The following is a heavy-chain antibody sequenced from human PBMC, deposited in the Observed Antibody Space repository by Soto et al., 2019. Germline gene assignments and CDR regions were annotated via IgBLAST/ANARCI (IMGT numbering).Heavy chain of an antibody. D-gene: IGHD6-19*01. Sequence: SETLSVTCIVSGGSISDYYWSWIGQPPGTGLEWIGYIYYSGSTDYNPSLSSRVTMSVDTSKNQFSLKLSSVTAADTAVYYCARACGSGCRGPLHAFDIWGQGTMVTVSS. J-gene: IGHJ3*02. CDR2: IYYSGST. CDR1: GGSISDYY. CDR3: ARACGSGCRGPLHAFDI. V-gene: IGHV4-59*01.